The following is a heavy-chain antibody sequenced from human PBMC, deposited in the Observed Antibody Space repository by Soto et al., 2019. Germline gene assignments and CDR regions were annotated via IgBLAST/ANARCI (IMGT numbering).Heavy chain of an antibody. CDR2: ISPGSSYT. Sequence: EVQLVESGGGLVKPGGSLRLSCAASGFTFSSYSMNWVRQAPGKGLEWVSSISPGSSYTYYEDSVKGRLTISTENAKNSLHVKMNSLRAEDTAVYYCASLLHTGYSSSWSRIFTDYWGQGTLVTVSS. V-gene: IGHV3-21*01. CDR1: GFTFSSYS. CDR3: ASLLHTGYSSSWSRIFTDY. J-gene: IGHJ4*02. D-gene: IGHD6-13*01.